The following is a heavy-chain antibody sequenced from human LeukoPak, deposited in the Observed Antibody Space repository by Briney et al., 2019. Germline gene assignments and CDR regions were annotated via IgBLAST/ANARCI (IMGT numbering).Heavy chain of an antibody. D-gene: IGHD6-13*01. CDR1: GYTFTDYY. J-gene: IGHJ4*02. V-gene: IGHV1-2*02. CDR3: ASGVSSSWYSDY. CDR2: INPTSGGT. Sequence: ASVKVSCKASGYTFTDYYMRWGRQAPGQGLEWMGWINPTSGGTNYAQKFTGRVTMTRDTSISTAYMDLSRLRSDDPAVYYCASGVSSSWYSDYWGKGTLVTVS.